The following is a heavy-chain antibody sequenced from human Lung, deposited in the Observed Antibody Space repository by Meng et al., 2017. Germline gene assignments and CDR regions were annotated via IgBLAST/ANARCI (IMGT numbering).Heavy chain of an antibody. CDR3: ARDEDISAAGKLFGDY. D-gene: IGHD6-13*01. CDR1: GCTFSSYA. V-gene: IGHV1-69*12. Sequence: QLWRYGAGVRRPGPSGKLSCKCSGCTFSSYAITWVRKGPGQALEWMGGIIRIFGTGNYAQKFQGRVTITADESTSTAYMELSGLRSDDTAMYYCARDEDISAAGKLFGDYWGQGTLVTVSS. CDR2: IIRIFGTG. J-gene: IGHJ4*02.